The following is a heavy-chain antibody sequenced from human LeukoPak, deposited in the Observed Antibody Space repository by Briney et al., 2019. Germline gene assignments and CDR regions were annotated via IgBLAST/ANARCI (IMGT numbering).Heavy chain of an antibody. V-gene: IGHV4-4*02. J-gene: IGHJ6*04. CDR2: IYHSGST. Sequence: PSGTLSLTCAVSGGSISSSNWWSWVRQPPGKWLEWVGEIYHSGSTNYNPSLKSRATISVDKSKNEFSLKLSSVTAADTAVYYCARGYYGSDLGVWGKGTTVSVSS. D-gene: IGHD3-10*01. CDR3: ARGYYGSDLGV. CDR1: GGSISSSNW.